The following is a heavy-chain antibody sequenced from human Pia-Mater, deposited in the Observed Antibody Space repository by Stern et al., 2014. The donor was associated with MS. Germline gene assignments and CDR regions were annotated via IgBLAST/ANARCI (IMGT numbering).Heavy chain of an antibody. J-gene: IGHJ3*02. Sequence: EVHLVESGGGLVQPGGSLKVSCAASGFTFSASVIHWVRQAPGKGLEWVGRIRNKGKNYATAYAVSVKRRFTISRDDSKNTAYLHMSSLKVEDTAVYYCAPSSAIWGRGTMVTVSS. CDR1: GFTFSASV. CDR3: APSSAI. CDR2: IRNKGKNYAT. V-gene: IGHV3-73*01.